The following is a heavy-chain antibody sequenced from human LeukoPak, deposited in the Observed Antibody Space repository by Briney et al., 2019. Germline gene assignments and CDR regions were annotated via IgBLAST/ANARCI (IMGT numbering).Heavy chain of an antibody. CDR1: GGSISSSSYY. CDR3: ARCSTTVTRGVDY. V-gene: IGHV4-39*01. J-gene: IGHJ4*02. CDR2: IYYSGST. Sequence: PSETLSLTCTVSGGSISSSSYYWGWIRQPPGKGLEWIGSIYYSGSTYYNPSLKSRVTISVDTSKNQFSLKLSSVTAADTAVYYCARCSTTVTRGVDYWGQGTLATVSS. D-gene: IGHD4-17*01.